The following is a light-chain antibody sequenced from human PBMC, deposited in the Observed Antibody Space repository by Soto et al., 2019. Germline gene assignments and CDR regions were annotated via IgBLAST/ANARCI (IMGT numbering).Light chain of an antibody. CDR2: AAS. Sequence: IQMTQSPWSLSASIGDRVTIACRASQSIYIYLNWYQQKAGKAPKLLIYAASSLQRGVPSTFSGGGSGTDFTLTISSLQPEDFATYYCQQSHSGITFGQGTRLEIK. CDR3: QQSHSGIT. V-gene: IGKV1-39*01. CDR1: QSIYIY. J-gene: IGKJ5*01.